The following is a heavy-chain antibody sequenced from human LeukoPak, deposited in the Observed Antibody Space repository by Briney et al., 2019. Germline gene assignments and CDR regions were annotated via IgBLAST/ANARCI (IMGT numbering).Heavy chain of an antibody. J-gene: IGHJ4*02. CDR2: IRYDGSNK. V-gene: IGHV3-30*02. CDR3: AKERGYSYTEIDY. CDR1: GFTFSSYG. D-gene: IGHD5-18*01. Sequence: GGSLRLSCAASGFTFSSYGMHWVRQAPGKGLEWVAFIRYDGSNKYYADSVKGRFTISRDNSKNTLYLQMNSLRAEDTAVYYCAKERGYSYTEIDYWGQGTLVTVSS.